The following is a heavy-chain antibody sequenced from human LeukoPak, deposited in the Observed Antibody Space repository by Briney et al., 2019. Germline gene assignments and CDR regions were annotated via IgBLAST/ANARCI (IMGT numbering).Heavy chain of an antibody. V-gene: IGHV3-23*01. CDR1: GFTFSSYA. CDR2: ISGSGDNT. D-gene: IGHD3-10*01. CDR3: ASQRIDITMVRSGPQI. J-gene: IGHJ3*02. Sequence: GGSLRLSCAASGFTFSSYAMSWVRQAPGKGLEWVSAISGSGDNTYYADSVKGRFTISRDNSKNTLYLQMNSLRAEDTALYYCASQRIDITMVRSGPQIWGQGTMVTVSS.